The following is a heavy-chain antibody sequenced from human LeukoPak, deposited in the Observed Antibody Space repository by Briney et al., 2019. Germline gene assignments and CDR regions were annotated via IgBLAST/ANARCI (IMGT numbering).Heavy chain of an antibody. CDR3: ARNFGGGDRSGPFY. V-gene: IGHV3-7*03. Sequence: GGSLRLSCAASGFTFSSYWMSWVRQAPGKGLEWVANIKQDGSEKYYVDSVKGRFTISRDNAKNSLYPQMNSLRAEDTAFYYCARNFGGGDRSGPFYWGQGTLVTVSS. CDR2: IKQDGSEK. D-gene: IGHD3-22*01. J-gene: IGHJ4*02. CDR1: GFTFSSYW.